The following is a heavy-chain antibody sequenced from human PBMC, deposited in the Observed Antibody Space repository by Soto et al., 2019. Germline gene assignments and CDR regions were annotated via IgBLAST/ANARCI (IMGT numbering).Heavy chain of an antibody. J-gene: IGHJ3*02. CDR2: IIPMFGTP. Sequence: QVQLEQSGAEVKKAGSSVKVSCTAFGGSVNSHAISWVRQAPGKGLEWMGGIIPMFGTPTYAQRFQAGVTISADESTSTVYLDLSSLRSEDTAMYYCASSRNVAEFNDYGGNYHGFDIWGQGTMVTVSS. D-gene: IGHD4-17*01. V-gene: IGHV1-69*01. CDR1: GGSVNSHA. CDR3: ASSRNVAEFNDYGGNYHGFDI.